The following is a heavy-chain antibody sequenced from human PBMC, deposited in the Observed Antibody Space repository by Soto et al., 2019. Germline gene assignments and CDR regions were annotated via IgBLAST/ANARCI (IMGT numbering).Heavy chain of an antibody. Sequence: SETLSLTCTVSGGSISSYYWSWIRQPPGKGLEWIGYIYYSGSTNYNPSLKSRVTISVDTSKNQFSLKLSSVTAADTAVYYCARYYYDSSGYYSLDYWGQGTLVTVSS. J-gene: IGHJ4*02. CDR1: GGSISSYY. CDR3: ARYYYDSSGYYSLDY. V-gene: IGHV4-59*01. CDR2: IYYSGST. D-gene: IGHD3-22*01.